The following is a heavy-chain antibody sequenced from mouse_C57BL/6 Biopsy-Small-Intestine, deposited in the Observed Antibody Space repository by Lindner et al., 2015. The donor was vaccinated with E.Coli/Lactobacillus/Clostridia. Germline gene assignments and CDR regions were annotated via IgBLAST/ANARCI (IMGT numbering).Heavy chain of an antibody. CDR1: GFNIKDDY. CDR2: IDPENGDT. CDR3: TTQFKYYFDY. J-gene: IGHJ2*01. V-gene: IGHV14-4*01. Sequence: VQLQESGAELVRPGASVKLSCTASGFNIKDDYMHWVKQRPEQGLEWIGWIDPENGDTEYASKFQGKATITADTSSNTAYLQLSSLTSEDTAVYYCTTQFKYYFDYWGQGTTLTVSS.